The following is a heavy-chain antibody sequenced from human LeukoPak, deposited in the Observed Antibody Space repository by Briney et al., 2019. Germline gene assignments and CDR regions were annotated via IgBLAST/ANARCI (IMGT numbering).Heavy chain of an antibody. CDR2: VYTSGST. CDR3: ARDRYYYDSSGDAFDI. V-gene: IGHV4-4*07. J-gene: IGHJ3*02. Sequence: SETLSLTCTVSGVSITSYYWSWIRQPAGKGLEWIGRVYTSGSTNYNPSLKSRVIMSVDTSKNQFSLKLSSVTAADTAVYYCARDRYYYDSSGDAFDIWGQGTMVTVSS. CDR1: GVSITSYY. D-gene: IGHD3-22*01.